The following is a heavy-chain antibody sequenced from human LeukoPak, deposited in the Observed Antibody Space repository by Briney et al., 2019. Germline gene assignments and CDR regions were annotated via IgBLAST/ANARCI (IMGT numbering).Heavy chain of an antibody. D-gene: IGHD5-12*01. V-gene: IGHV4-59*12. J-gene: IGHJ4*02. CDR3: ARYHSGYDDY. CDR1: GGSIRSYY. Sequence: SETLSLTCTVSGGSIRSYYWSWIRQPPGKGLEWIGSIYYSGSTYYNPSLKSRVTISVDTSKNQFSLKLSSVTAADTAVYYCARYHSGYDDYWGQGTLVTVSS. CDR2: IYYSGST.